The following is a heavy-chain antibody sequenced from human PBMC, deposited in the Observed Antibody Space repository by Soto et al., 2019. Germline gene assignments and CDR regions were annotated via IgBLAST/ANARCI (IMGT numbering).Heavy chain of an antibody. D-gene: IGHD3-10*01. CDR1: GYTFTSYG. CDR2: VSPNNGDT. V-gene: IGHV1-18*04. Sequence: QVQLLQSGPEVQKPGASVRVSCKTSGYTFTSYGISWVRQAPGQGLEWMGRVSPNNGDTYYAQKFQGRVTMTTDASTNTVYLDLTSLTSDDTAIYFCSRFGADGSPWGQGTLVTVSS. CDR3: SRFGADGSP. J-gene: IGHJ5*02.